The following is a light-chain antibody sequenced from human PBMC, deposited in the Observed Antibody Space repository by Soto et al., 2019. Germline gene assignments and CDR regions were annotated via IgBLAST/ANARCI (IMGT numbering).Light chain of an antibody. CDR2: DAS. Sequence: EIVLTQSPATLSLSLGERATLSCRASQSIGSYLAWYQHKLGQPPRLLIYDASNRATGIPVRFSGSGSGTDFTLTISSLEPEDFAVYYRQQRSNWITFGQGTRLEIK. V-gene: IGKV3-11*01. CDR1: QSIGSY. CDR3: QQRSNWIT. J-gene: IGKJ5*01.